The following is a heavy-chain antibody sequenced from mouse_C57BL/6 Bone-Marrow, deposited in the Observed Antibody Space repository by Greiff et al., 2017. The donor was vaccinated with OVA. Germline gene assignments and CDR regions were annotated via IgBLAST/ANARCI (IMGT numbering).Heavy chain of an antibody. CDR3: ARDDYYWYFDV. CDR2: SRNKANDYTT. V-gene: IGHV7-1*01. Sequence: EVQGVESGGGLVQSGRSLRLSCATCGFTFSDFYMEWVRQAPGKGLEWIAASRNKANDYTTEYSASVKGRFIVSRDTSQSILYLQMNALRAEDTAIYYCARDDYYWYFDVWGTGTTVTVSS. J-gene: IGHJ1*03. CDR1: GFTFSDFY.